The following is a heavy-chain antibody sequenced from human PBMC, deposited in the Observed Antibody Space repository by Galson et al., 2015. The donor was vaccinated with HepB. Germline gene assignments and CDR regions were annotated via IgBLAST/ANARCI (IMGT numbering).Heavy chain of an antibody. V-gene: IGHV3-30*18. CDR1: GFTFTSYG. D-gene: IGHD5-18*01. Sequence: SLRLSCAASGFTFTSYGMHWVRQAPGKGLEWVATISYDGSNKHYADSVKGRFTISRDNSKNTLYLQMNSLRAEDTAVYYCAKDESGNSYGYGSNYWGQGTLVTVSS. J-gene: IGHJ4*02. CDR3: AKDESGNSYGYGSNY. CDR2: ISYDGSNK.